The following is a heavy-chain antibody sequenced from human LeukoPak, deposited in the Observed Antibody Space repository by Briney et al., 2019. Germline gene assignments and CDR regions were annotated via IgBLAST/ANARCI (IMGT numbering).Heavy chain of an antibody. Sequence: GGSLRLSCAASGFMFSSYGIHWARQAPGKGLEWVAAIWYDGGNKYYADSVRGRFTISRDNSKNTLYLQMNSLRVEDTAVYYCARNQGAGISYFDFWGQGTQVTVSS. V-gene: IGHV3-33*01. J-gene: IGHJ4*02. CDR3: ARNQGAGISYFDF. CDR2: IWYDGGNK. D-gene: IGHD1-14*01. CDR1: GFMFSSYG.